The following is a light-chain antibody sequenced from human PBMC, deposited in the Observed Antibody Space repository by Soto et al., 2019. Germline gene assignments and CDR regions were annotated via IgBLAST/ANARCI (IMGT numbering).Light chain of an antibody. CDR1: QSVSSSY. V-gene: IGKV3-20*01. Sequence: EIVLTQSPGTLSLSPGERATLSCRASQSVSSSYLAWYQQKPGQAPRLLIYGASIRSTGIPDRFSGSGSGTDFTLTISRLEPEDYAVYYCQQYVSSPPMYTFGQGTKLEIK. CDR3: QQYVSSPPMYT. J-gene: IGKJ2*01. CDR2: GAS.